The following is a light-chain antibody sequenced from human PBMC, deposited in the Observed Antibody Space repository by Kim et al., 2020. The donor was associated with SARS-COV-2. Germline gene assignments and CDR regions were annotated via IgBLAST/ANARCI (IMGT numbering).Light chain of an antibody. CDR3: QQYGSSPLT. J-gene: IGKJ4*02. CDR2: GAS. CDR1: QSVSSSY. V-gene: IGKV3-20*01. Sequence: VLTQSPGTLSLSPGERATLSCRASQSVSSSYLAWYQQKPGQAPRLLIYGASSRATGIPDRFSGSGSGTDFTLTISRLEPEDFAVYYCQQYGSSPLTFGRGTKVDIK.